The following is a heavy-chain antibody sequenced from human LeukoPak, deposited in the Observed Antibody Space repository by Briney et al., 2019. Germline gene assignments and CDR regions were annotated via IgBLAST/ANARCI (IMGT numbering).Heavy chain of an antibody. V-gene: IGHV3-48*01. D-gene: IGHD4-17*01. CDR3: ANYGDYDDY. Sequence: GGSLRLSCAASGFTFSSYSMNWVRQAPGKGLEWVSYISSSSSTIYYADSVKGRFTISRDNSKNTLYLQMNSLRAEDTAVYYCANYGDYDDYWGQGTLVTVSS. J-gene: IGHJ4*02. CDR2: ISSSSSTI. CDR1: GFTFSSYS.